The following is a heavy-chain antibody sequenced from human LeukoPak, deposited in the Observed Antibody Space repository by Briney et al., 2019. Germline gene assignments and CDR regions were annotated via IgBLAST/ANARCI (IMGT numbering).Heavy chain of an antibody. J-gene: IGHJ3*02. Sequence: GESLKISCKGSGYSFTNYWIGWVRQMPGKGLDWMGIIYPGDSDTRYSPSFQGQVTISVDKSINTAYLQRNSLTASGTAMYYCARGAIEMAATNAFDIWGQGTMVTVSS. CDR3: ARGAIEMAATNAFDI. V-gene: IGHV5-51*01. D-gene: IGHD5-24*01. CDR2: IYPGDSDT. CDR1: GYSFTNYW.